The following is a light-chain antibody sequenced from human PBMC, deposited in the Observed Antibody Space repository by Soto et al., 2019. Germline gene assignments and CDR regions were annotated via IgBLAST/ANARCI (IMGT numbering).Light chain of an antibody. CDR3: QQSCSSLT. V-gene: IGKV1-39*01. CDR1: QSITRC. Sequence: DIQMTQSPSSLSASVGDRVTITCRSSQSITRCLNWYQQVPGKAPKLLVYATSSLQNGVPSRFGGSGSGTDFTLTITSLQPEDFATYYCQQSCSSLTFGQGTRLDIK. CDR2: ATS. J-gene: IGKJ5*01.